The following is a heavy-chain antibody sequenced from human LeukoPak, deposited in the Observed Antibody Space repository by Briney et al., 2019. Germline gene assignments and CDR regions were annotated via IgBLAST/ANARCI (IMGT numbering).Heavy chain of an antibody. CDR1: GGSFSGYY. V-gene: IGHV4-34*01. Sequence: PSETLSLTCAVYGGSFSGYYWSWIRQPPGKGLEWIGEINHSGSTNYNPSLKSRVTISVDTSKNQFSLKLSSVTAADTAVYYCARTFYEYYYDSSGYYLLYFDYWGQGTLVTVSS. D-gene: IGHD3-22*01. CDR2: INHSGST. J-gene: IGHJ4*02. CDR3: ARTFYEYYYDSSGYYLLYFDY.